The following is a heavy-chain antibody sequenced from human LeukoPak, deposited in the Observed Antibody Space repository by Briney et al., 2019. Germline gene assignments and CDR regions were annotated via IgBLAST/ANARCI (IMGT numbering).Heavy chain of an antibody. V-gene: IGHV3-23*01. D-gene: IGHD1-14*01. Sequence: PGGSLRLSCEVSEFPFSIYAMAWVRQAPGQGLEWFSAIDATGSDKYYTDSVKGRFTISRDNSKNTVYLQMNSLRVEDTAVYYCADYRKPQGLDYWGQGTLVTVSS. CDR1: EFPFSIYA. CDR3: ADYRKPQGLDY. J-gene: IGHJ4*02. CDR2: IDATGSDK.